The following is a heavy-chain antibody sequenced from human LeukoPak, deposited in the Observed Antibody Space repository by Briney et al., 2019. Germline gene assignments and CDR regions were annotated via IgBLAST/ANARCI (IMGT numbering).Heavy chain of an antibody. Sequence: ASVKVSCKSSGYTFTSYGISWVRRAPGQGLEWMGWISAYNGNTNYAQKLQGRVTMTTDTSTSTAYMELRSLRSDDTAVYYCASTSGRGYSYGQTPDYWGQGTLVTVSS. CDR1: GYTFTSYG. D-gene: IGHD5-18*01. CDR2: ISAYNGNT. V-gene: IGHV1-18*01. CDR3: ASTSGRGYSYGQTPDY. J-gene: IGHJ4*02.